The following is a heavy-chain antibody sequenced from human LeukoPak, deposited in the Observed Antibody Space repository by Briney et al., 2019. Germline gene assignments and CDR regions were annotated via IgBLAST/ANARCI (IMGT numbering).Heavy chain of an antibody. V-gene: IGHV3-23*01. CDR1: GFTFSSYA. J-gene: IGHJ4*02. Sequence: GGFLRLSCAASGFTFSSYAMSWVRQAPGKGLEWVSAISGSGGSTYYADSVKGRFTISRDNSKNTLYLQMNSLRAEDTAVYYCAKDHELGVTGHYFDYWGQGTLVTVSS. CDR3: AKDHELGVTGHYFDY. D-gene: IGHD3-16*01. CDR2: ISGSGGST.